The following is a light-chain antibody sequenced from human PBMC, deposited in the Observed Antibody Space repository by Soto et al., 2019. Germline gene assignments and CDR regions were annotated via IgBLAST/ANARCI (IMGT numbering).Light chain of an antibody. J-gene: IGLJ1*01. CDR3: CSNAVGSTYV. CDR2: EAY. CDR1: STDVGSHKL. Sequence: QAVLTQPASVSGSPGQSITISCTGTSTDVGSHKLVSWYQQYPGNAPKLIIFEAYKRPSGVSNRFSGSKSGSTASLTISGLQAEDEADYYCCSNAVGSTYVFGTGPKVTVL. V-gene: IGLV2-23*01.